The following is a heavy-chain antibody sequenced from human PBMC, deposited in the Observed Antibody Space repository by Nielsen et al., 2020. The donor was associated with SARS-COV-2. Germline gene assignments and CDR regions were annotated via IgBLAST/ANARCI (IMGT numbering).Heavy chain of an antibody. V-gene: IGHV3-43D*03. CDR3: AKDTLGSGWYGVTWFDP. D-gene: IGHD6-19*01. Sequence: GESLKISCATSGFTFDDYAMHWVRQAPGKGLEWVSLISWDGGSTYYADSVKGRFTISRDNSKNSLYLQMNSLRAEDTALYYCAKDTLGSGWYGVTWFDPWGQGTLVTGSS. CDR2: ISWDGGST. J-gene: IGHJ5*02. CDR1: GFTFDDYA.